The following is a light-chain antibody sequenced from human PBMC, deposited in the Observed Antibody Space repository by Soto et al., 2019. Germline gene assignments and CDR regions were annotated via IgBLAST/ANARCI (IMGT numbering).Light chain of an antibody. V-gene: IGLV3-21*04. CDR1: NIGNKR. Sequence: SYELTQPPSVSVAXEKTAXITCGGNNIGNKRVHWYRQKPGQAPVLLISYDSDRPSGIPERFSGSNSENTATLTISRVEAGDEADYYCQVWDIMTDNYVFGSGTKVTVL. CDR3: QVWDIMTDNYV. J-gene: IGLJ1*01. CDR2: YDS.